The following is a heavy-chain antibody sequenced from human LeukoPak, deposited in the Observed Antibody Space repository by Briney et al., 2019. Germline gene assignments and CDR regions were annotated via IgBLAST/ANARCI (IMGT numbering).Heavy chain of an antibody. CDR1: GLTFSIYG. CDR3: AKARRVTMFVPFDY. Sequence: GGSLRLSCAASGLTFSIYGMSWVRQAPGKGLEWVSAISGSGGSTYYADSVKGRFTISRDNSKNTLYQQMNSLRAEDTAVYYCAKARRVTMFVPFDYWGQGTLVTVSS. J-gene: IGHJ4*02. D-gene: IGHD3-10*02. V-gene: IGHV3-23*01. CDR2: ISGSGGST.